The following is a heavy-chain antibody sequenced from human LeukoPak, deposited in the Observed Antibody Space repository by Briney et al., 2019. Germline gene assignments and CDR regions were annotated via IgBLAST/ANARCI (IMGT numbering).Heavy chain of an antibody. Sequence: GRSLRLSCAASGFTFGDYAMHWVRQAPGKGLEWVSGISWNSDSIGYADSVKGRFTISRDNAKNSLYLQMNSLRAEDTALYYCASVGPSSWAGIYAFDIWGQGTMVTVSS. V-gene: IGHV3-9*01. CDR1: GFTFGDYA. CDR2: ISWNSDSI. CDR3: ASVGPSSWAGIYAFDI. D-gene: IGHD6-13*01. J-gene: IGHJ3*02.